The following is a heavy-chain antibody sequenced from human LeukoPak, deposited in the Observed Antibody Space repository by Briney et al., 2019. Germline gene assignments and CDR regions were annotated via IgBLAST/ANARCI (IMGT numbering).Heavy chain of an antibody. V-gene: IGHV4-59*01. CDR3: ARTYCSSTSCYRRYYYYMDV. D-gene: IGHD2-2*01. Sequence: SETLSLTCTVSGGSISSYYWSWIRQPQGKGLEWIGYIYYSGSTNYNTSLKSRVTISVDTSKNQSSLKLSSVTAADTAVYYCARTYCSSTSCYRRYYYYMDVWGKGTTVTVSS. CDR2: IYYSGST. J-gene: IGHJ6*03. CDR1: GGSISSYY.